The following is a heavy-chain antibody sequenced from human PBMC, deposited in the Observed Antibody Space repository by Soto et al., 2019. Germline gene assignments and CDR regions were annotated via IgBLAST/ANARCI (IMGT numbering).Heavy chain of an antibody. CDR1: GYTFTNYG. J-gene: IGHJ6*02. D-gene: IGHD3-9*01. CDR2: ISNYNGKT. V-gene: IGHV1-18*01. CDR3: ARVQYYDILTGSSHSIDV. Sequence: LVQSGGEMKKPGASVKVSCEASGYTFTNYGITWVRQAPGQGLEWMGWISNYNGKTNYAQILQGRVTMTTDTSTRTAYMELTSLRSDDTATYYCARVQYYDILTGSSHSIDVWGQGTTVTVSS.